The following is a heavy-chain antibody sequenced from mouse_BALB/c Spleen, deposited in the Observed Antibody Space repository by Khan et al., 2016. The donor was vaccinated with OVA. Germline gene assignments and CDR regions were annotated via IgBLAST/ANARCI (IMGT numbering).Heavy chain of an antibody. CDR2: IDPANGNT. CDR3: AGGYWDVFAY. Sequence: VQLKQSGADLVKPGAAVRLSCTASGFNMKDTYMHWVKQRPEQGLEWIGRIDPANGNTKYDPKFQGKATITADTSSNTAYLQLSSLTSEDTTVYYCAGGYWDVFAYWGQGTLVTVSA. CDR1: GFNMKDTY. D-gene: IGHD4-1*01. V-gene: IGHV14-3*02. J-gene: IGHJ3*01.